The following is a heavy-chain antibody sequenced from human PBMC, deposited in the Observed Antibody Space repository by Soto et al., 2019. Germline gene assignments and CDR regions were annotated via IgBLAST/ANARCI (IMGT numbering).Heavy chain of an antibody. J-gene: IGHJ2*01. V-gene: IGHV4-34*01. CDR2: INHSGSS. CDR1: GGSFSGFY. CDR3: ARMAGPWYFDL. Sequence: QVQLQQWGAGLLKPSETLSLTCAVHGGSFSGFYWTWIRQPPGKGLEWIGEINHSGSSNYNPPLKSRVTMSLDTSRNQVSLSLNSVTAADTAVYYCARMAGPWYFDLWGRGTLVTVSS.